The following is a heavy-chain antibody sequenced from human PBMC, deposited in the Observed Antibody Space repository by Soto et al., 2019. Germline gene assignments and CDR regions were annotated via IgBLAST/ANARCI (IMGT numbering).Heavy chain of an antibody. CDR2: ISAYNGNT. V-gene: IGHV1-18*01. CDR1: GYTFSSYG. Sequence: QVQLVQSGAEVKKPGASVKVSCKASGYTFSSYGISWVRQAPGQGLEWMGWISAYNGNTNYAQKLQGRLTMTTASSTSTPYMELRSRSSDDTAVYDCARQEQQLGIRWFDPWGQGTLFTVSS. CDR3: ARQEQQLGIRWFDP. D-gene: IGHD6-13*01. J-gene: IGHJ5*02.